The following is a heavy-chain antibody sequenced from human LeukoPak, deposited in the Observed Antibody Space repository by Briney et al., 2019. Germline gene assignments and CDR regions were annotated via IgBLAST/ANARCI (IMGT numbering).Heavy chain of an antibody. J-gene: IGHJ3*02. CDR2: ISAYNGIT. CDR3: ARVGDGLNDAFDI. CDR1: GYTFTSYG. Sequence: ASVKVSCKASGYTFTSYGISWVRQAPGQGLEWMGWISAYNGITNYAQKLQGRVTMTTDTSTSTAYMELSRLTYDDTAVYYCARVGDGLNDAFDIWGQGTMVTVSS. D-gene: IGHD5-24*01. V-gene: IGHV1-18*01.